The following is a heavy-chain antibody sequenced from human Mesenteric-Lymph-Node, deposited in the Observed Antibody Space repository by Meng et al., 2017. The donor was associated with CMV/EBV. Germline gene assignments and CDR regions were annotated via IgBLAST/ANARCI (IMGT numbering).Heavy chain of an antibody. CDR2: IYYSGST. D-gene: IGHD3-22*01. CDR3: ARTYYDSSGHDAFDI. V-gene: IGHV4-30-4*02. Sequence: SETLSLTCTVSGGSISSGDYYWSWIRQPPGKGLEWIGYIYYSGSTYYNPSLKSRVTISVDTSKNQFSLKLSSVTAADTAVYYCARTYYDSSGHDAFDIWGQGTMVTVSS. CDR1: GGSISSGDYY. J-gene: IGHJ3*02.